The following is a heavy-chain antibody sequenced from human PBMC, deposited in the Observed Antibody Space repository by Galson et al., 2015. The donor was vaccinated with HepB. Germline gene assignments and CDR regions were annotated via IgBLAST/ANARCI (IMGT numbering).Heavy chain of an antibody. Sequence: SLRLSCAASGFTFDDYAIHWVRQAPGKGLEWVSGISWNSGSIGYADSVKGRFTISRDNAKNSLYLQMNSLRAEDTALYYCAKGRSITIFSADALDIWGQGTMVTVSS. CDR1: GFTFDDYA. V-gene: IGHV3-9*01. J-gene: IGHJ3*02. CDR2: ISWNSGSI. CDR3: AKGRSITIFSADALDI. D-gene: IGHD3-9*01.